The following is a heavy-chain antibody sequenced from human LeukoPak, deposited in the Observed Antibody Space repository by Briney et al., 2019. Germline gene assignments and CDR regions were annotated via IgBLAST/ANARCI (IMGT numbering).Heavy chain of an antibody. D-gene: IGHD5-18*01. CDR1: GGSISSSSYY. Sequence: PSETLSLTCIVSGGSISSSSYYWGWIRQPPGKGLEWIGSIYYSGSTYYNPSLKSRVTISVDTSKNQFSLKLSSVTAADTAVYYCARVDTAMIGRYYYYYYMDVWGKGTTVTVSS. CDR3: ARVDTAMIGRYYYYYYMDV. J-gene: IGHJ6*03. CDR2: IYYSGST. V-gene: IGHV4-39*01.